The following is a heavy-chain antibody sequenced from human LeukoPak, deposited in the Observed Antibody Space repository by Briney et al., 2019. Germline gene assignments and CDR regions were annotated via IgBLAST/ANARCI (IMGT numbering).Heavy chain of an antibody. CDR1: GFTFSSYS. V-gene: IGHV3-48*01. Sequence: SGGSLRLSCAASGFTFSSYSMNWVRQAPGKGLEWVSYISSGGSSIYYADSVKGRFTISRDNAKNSLYLQMNSLRAEDMALYYCAKDMYSGSYYEGDAFDIWGQGTMVTVSS. D-gene: IGHD1-26*01. CDR3: AKDMYSGSYYEGDAFDI. J-gene: IGHJ3*02. CDR2: ISSGGSSI.